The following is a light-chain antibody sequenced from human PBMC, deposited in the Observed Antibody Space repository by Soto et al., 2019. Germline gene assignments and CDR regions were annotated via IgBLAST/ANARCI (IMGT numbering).Light chain of an antibody. CDR3: QQYGSSYPWT. V-gene: IGKV1-16*01. CDR2: DAS. CDR1: QGIANY. Sequence: DIHMTQSPSSLSASIGDRVTITCRASQGIANYLAWFQQKPGEAPKSLIYDASSRATGIPDRFSGGGSGTDFTLTIRRLEPEDFAVYYCQQYGSSYPWTFGQGTKVDIK. J-gene: IGKJ1*01.